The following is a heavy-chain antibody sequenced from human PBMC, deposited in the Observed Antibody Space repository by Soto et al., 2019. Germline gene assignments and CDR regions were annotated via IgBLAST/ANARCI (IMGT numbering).Heavy chain of an antibody. CDR2: ISYDGSNK. CDR3: AKFRYYDFWSGENWFDP. CDR1: GFTFSSYG. J-gene: IGHJ5*02. D-gene: IGHD3-3*01. V-gene: IGHV3-30*18. Sequence: GGSLRLSCAASGFTFSSYGMHWVRQAPGKGLEWVAVISYDGSNKYYADSVKGRFTISRDTSENMLYLQMNSLRLEDTAIYYCAKFRYYDFWSGENWFDPWGQGTLVTVS.